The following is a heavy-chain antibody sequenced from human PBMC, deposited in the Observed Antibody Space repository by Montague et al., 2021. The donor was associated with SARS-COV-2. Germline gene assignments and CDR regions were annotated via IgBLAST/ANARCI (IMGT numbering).Heavy chain of an antibody. CDR1: GFTFSGYW. D-gene: IGHD2-15*01. CDR3: ARDLAVVAATPFDY. CDR2: IKTDGSIA. Sequence: SLRLSCAASGFTFSGYWMHWVRQAPGKELVWVSRIKTDGSIATYADSVRGRFTISRDNSKNTLYLQMNSLRAEDTAVYYCARDLAVVAATPFDYWGQGTLVTVSS. V-gene: IGHV3-74*03. J-gene: IGHJ4*02.